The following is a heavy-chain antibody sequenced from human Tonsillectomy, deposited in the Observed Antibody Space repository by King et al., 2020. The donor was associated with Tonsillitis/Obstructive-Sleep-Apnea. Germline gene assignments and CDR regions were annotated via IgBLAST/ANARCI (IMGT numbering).Heavy chain of an antibody. CDR3: ARRGGGIMITFVGAYGMDV. CDR1: GFTFSSYA. D-gene: IGHD3-16*01. Sequence: VQLVESGGGLVQPGGSLRLSCAASGFTFSSYAMHWVRQAPGKGLEYVSAISSNGGSTYYANSVKGRFTISRDNSKNTLYLQMGSLRAEDMAVYSCARRGGGIMITFVGAYGMDVWGQGTTVTVSS. J-gene: IGHJ6*02. V-gene: IGHV3-64*01. CDR2: ISSNGGST.